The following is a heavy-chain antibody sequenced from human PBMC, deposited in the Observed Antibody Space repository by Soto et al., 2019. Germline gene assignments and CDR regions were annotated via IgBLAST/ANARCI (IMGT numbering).Heavy chain of an antibody. Sequence: GSLILSCAASGFNFNSNWMNWVRQAPGKGLEWVANIKKDGSEKNYVDSVKGRFTISRDNAKNSLYLQMNSLRAEDTAIYYCASDSSVAPFDYWGQGTLVTVSS. V-gene: IGHV3-7*01. CDR3: ASDSSVAPFDY. CDR1: GFNFNSNW. J-gene: IGHJ4*02. CDR2: IKKDGSEK. D-gene: IGHD6-19*01.